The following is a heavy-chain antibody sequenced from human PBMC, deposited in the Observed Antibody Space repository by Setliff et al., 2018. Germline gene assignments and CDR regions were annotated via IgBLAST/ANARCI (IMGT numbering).Heavy chain of an antibody. CDR1: GFTFSTYA. J-gene: IGHJ4*02. V-gene: IGHV3-23*03. CDR2: IYSGDRNT. D-gene: IGHD1-1*01. CDR3: ARSKRNDWNVPSDF. Sequence: LRLSCAASGFTFSTYAMSWVRQAPGKGLEWVSTIYSGDRNTFYTDSVKGRFTIFRDGSKNTLYLQMTSLRAEDTAVYYCARSKRNDWNVPSDFWGQGTLVTVPS.